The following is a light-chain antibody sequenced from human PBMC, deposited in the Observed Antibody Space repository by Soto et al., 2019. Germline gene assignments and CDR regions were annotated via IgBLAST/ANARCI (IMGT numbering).Light chain of an antibody. V-gene: IGLV2-14*01. CDR3: SSYTSSSTWV. CDR1: SSDVGGYNY. CDR2: EVS. J-gene: IGLJ3*02. Sequence: QSVLTQPASVSGSPGQSITISCTGTSSDVGGYNYVSWYQQHPGKAPKIMIYEVSNRPSGVSNRFSGSKSGNTASLTISGLQAEDEADYYCSSYTSSSTWVFGGGTKL.